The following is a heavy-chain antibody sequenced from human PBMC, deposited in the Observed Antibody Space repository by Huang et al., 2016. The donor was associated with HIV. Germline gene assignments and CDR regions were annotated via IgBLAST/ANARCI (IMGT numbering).Heavy chain of an antibody. CDR2: ISYDGSNK. J-gene: IGHJ6*03. CDR3: ARDLWLRDLYYYYYMDV. CDR1: GLTFSNYA. Sequence: GLTFSNYAMHWVRQAPGKGLEWVAVISYDGSNKYYADSVKCRFTISRDNSKNTLYLQMNSLRAEDTAVYYCARDLWLRDLYYYYYMDVWGKGTTVTVSS. D-gene: IGHD5-12*01. V-gene: IGHV3-30-3*01.